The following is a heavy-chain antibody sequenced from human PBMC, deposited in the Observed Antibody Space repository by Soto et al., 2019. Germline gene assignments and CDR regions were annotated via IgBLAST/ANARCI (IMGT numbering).Heavy chain of an antibody. J-gene: IGHJ4*02. CDR2: IYWDDDK. CDR1: GFSLSSRRVG. D-gene: IGHD3-16*01. Sequence: QITLKESGPTLVKPTQTLTLTCTFSGFSLSSRRVGVAWIRQPPGKALEWLALIYWDDDKRYSPSLKNRLAITKDVSKNQVVLTLTSVDPADTATYYCARDSNDLYGFDYWGQGTLVTVSS. V-gene: IGHV2-5*02. CDR3: ARDSNDLYGFDY.